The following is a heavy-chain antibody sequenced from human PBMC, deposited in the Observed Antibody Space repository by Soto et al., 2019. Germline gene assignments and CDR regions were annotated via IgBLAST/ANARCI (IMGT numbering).Heavy chain of an antibody. CDR2: IIPILGIA. CDR3: ARILPGYCSGGSCYSIDAFDI. J-gene: IGHJ3*02. CDR1: GGTFSSYT. V-gene: IGHV1-69*02. D-gene: IGHD2-15*01. Sequence: ASVKVSCKASGGTFSSYTISWVRQAPGQGLEWMGRIIPILGIANYAQKFQGWVTMTRDTSISTAYMELSRLRSDDTAVYYCARILPGYCSGGSCYSIDAFDIWGQGTMVTVSS.